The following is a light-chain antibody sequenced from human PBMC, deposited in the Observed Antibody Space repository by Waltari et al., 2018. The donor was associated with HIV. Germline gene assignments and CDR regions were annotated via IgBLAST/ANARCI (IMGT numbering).Light chain of an antibody. CDR3: LLYYGGAQPYVV. CDR1: TGAVTSGYY. V-gene: IGLV7-43*01. Sequence: QTVVTQEPSLTVSPGGTVTLTCASSTGAVTSGYYPNWFQQKPGQAPRALLYRTNNTHSWTPALFSGSLLGGKPALTLSGVQPEDEAEYYCLLYYGGAQPYVVFGGGTKLTVL. J-gene: IGLJ2*01. CDR2: RTN.